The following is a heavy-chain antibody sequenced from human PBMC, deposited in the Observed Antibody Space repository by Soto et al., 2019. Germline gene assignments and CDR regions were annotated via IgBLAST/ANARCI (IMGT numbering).Heavy chain of an antibody. Sequence: EVQLVESGGGLVQPGGSLRLSCAASGFTFSNYWMHWVRQTPGKGLVWVSRINTDGSSTNYADSVKGRFTISRDNAKNTLYLQMNGLRVEDTGVFYCARGNLPIVVVPAAIDYWGQGTQVTVSS. J-gene: IGHJ4*02. CDR2: INTDGSST. CDR3: ARGNLPIVVVPAAIDY. V-gene: IGHV3-74*01. D-gene: IGHD2-2*01. CDR1: GFTFSNYW.